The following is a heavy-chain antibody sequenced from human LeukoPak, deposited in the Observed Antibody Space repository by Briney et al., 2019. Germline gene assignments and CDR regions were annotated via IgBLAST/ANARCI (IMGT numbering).Heavy chain of an antibody. CDR1: GGSISSYY. CDR2: IYYSGST. Sequence: SETLSLTCTVSGGSISSYYWSWIRQPPGKGLEWIGCIYYSGSTNYNPSLKSRVTISVDTSKNQFSLKLSSVTAADTAVYYCARVYDILTGYYGMDVWGQGTTVTVSS. V-gene: IGHV4-59*01. J-gene: IGHJ6*02. CDR3: ARVYDILTGYYGMDV. D-gene: IGHD3-9*01.